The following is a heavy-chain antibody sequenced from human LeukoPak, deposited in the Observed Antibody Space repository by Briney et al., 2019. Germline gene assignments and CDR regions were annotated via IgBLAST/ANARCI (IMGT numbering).Heavy chain of an antibody. CDR2: IYHSGST. Sequence: PSETLSLTCAVSGGSISSSNWWSWVRQPPGKGLEWIGEIYHSGSTNYNPSLKSRVTISVDKSKNQFSLKLSSVTAADTAVYYCARADYDSSGYYYDSANYWGQGTLVTVSS. V-gene: IGHV4-4*02. CDR3: ARADYDSSGYYYDSANY. D-gene: IGHD3-22*01. CDR1: GGSISSSNW. J-gene: IGHJ4*02.